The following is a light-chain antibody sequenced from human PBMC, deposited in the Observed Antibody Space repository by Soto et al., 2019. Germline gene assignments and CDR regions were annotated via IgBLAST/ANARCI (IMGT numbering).Light chain of an antibody. V-gene: IGKV3D-7*01. CDR2: GAS. Sequence: PGDRVTLSCRASQSVSSSYLTWYQQKPGQAPRLLIYGASTRATNIPARFSGSGSGTDFTLTISSLQPEDFAVYYCQQDYNLPGTFGGGTKVEIK. CDR1: QSVSSSY. CDR3: QQDYNLPGT. J-gene: IGKJ4*01.